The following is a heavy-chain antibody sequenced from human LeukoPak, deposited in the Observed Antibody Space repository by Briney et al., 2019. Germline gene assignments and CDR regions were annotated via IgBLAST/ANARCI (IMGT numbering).Heavy chain of an antibody. CDR2: IYYSGST. CDR3: ARGGYSYGPPHFDL. J-gene: IGHJ2*01. Sequence: SETLSLTCTVSGCSVSSGSYYWIWIRQPPGKGLEWIGYIYYSGSTNYNPSLKSRVTISVDTSKNQFSLKLSSVTAADTAVYYCARGGYSYGPPHFDLWGRGTLVTVSS. D-gene: IGHD5-18*01. V-gene: IGHV4-61*01. CDR1: GCSVSSGSYY.